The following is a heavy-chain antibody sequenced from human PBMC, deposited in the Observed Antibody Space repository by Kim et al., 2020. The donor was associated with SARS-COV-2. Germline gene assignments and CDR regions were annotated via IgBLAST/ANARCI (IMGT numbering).Heavy chain of an antibody. CDR1: GGSISSSSYY. CDR3: ARGGVRGVGATSPYYFDY. D-gene: IGHD1-26*01. Sequence: SETLSLTCTVSGGSISSSSYYWGWIRQPPGKGLEWIGSIYYSGSTYYNPSLKSRVTISVDTSKNQFSLKLSSVTAADTAVYYCARGGVRGVGATSPYYFDYWGQGTLVTVSS. J-gene: IGHJ4*02. CDR2: IYYSGST. V-gene: IGHV4-39*07.